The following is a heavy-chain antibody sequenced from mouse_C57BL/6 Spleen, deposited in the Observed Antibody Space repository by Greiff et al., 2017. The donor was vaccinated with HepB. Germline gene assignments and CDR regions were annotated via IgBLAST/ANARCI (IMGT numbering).Heavy chain of an antibody. CDR1: GFTFSDYY. J-gene: IGHJ1*03. Sequence: EVQLQESEGGLVQPGSSMKLSCTASGFTFSDYYMAWVRQVPEKGLEWVANINYDGSSTYYLDSLKSRFIISRDNAKNILYLQMSSLKSEDTATYYCARDGGYSNYWYFDVWGTGTTVTVSS. CDR2: INYDGSST. CDR3: ARDGGYSNYWYFDV. V-gene: IGHV5-16*01. D-gene: IGHD2-5*01.